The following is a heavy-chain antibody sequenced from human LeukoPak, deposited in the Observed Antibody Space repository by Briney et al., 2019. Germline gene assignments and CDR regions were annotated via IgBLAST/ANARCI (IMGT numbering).Heavy chain of an antibody. Sequence: GESLKISCKGSGYSFTSHWIAWVRQVPGKGLEWMAIIYPGDTDIRYSPSFQGQVTISADKSISTAYLQWSSLKASDTAMYYCTRRADCSGGNCYPYYFDYWGQGTLVTVSS. CDR1: GYSFTSHW. J-gene: IGHJ4*02. CDR3: TRRADCSGGNCYPYYFDY. CDR2: IYPGDTDI. V-gene: IGHV5-51*01. D-gene: IGHD2-15*01.